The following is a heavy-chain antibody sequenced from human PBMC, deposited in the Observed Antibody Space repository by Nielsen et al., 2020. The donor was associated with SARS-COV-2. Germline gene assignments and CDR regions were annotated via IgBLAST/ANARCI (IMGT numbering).Heavy chain of an antibody. CDR1: GFTFSSYG. CDR3: AKSYSSGCNFDY. V-gene: IGHV3-30*18. D-gene: IGHD6-19*01. J-gene: IGHJ4*02. CDR2: ISYDGSNK. Sequence: GESLKISCAASGFTFSSYGMHWVRQAPGKGLEWVAVISYDGSNKYYADSVKGRFTISRDNSKNTLYLQMNSLRAEDTAVYYCAKSYSSGCNFDYWGQGTLVTVSS.